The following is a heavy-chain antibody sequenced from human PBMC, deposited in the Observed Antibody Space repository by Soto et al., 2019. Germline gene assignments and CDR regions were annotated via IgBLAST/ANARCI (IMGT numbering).Heavy chain of an antibody. D-gene: IGHD3-16*02. CDR1: GFTFSSYA. J-gene: IGHJ4*02. CDR2: ISGSGGST. Sequence: EVQLLESGGGLVQPGGSLRLSCAASGFTFSSYAMSWVRQAPGKGLEWVSAISGSGGSTYYADSVKGRFSISRDNSKNTLYLQMNSLRAEDTAVYYCGFGGVIVHRYWGQGTLVTVSS. V-gene: IGHV3-23*01. CDR3: GFGGVIVHRY.